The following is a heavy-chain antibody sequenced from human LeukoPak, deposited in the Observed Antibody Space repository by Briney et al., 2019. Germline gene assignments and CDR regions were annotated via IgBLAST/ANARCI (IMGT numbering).Heavy chain of an antibody. Sequence: SETLSLTCTVSGGSLSSSSNYWGWIRQPPGKGLDWIGSIYYDGSTYYNPSLKSRVTISVDTSKNQFSLKLSSVTAADTAVYYCARILLLGTTRVFDYWGQGTLVTVSS. D-gene: IGHD1-26*01. CDR2: IYYDGST. CDR1: GGSLSSSSNY. J-gene: IGHJ4*02. V-gene: IGHV4-39*01. CDR3: ARILLLGTTRVFDY.